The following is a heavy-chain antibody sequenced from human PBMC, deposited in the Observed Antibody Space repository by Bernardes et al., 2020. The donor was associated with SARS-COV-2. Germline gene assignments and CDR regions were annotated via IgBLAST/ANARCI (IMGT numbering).Heavy chain of an antibody. V-gene: IGHV4-34*01. Sequence: SETLSLTCAVYGGSFSGYYWSWIRQPPGKGLEWIGEINHSGSTNYNPSLKSRVTISVDTSKNQFSLKLSSVTAADTAVYYCARGGVGSSSWFDYYYYGMDVWGQGTTVTVSS. CDR3: ARGGVGSSSWFDYYYYGMDV. CDR1: GGSFSGYY. D-gene: IGHD6-13*01. J-gene: IGHJ6*02. CDR2: INHSGST.